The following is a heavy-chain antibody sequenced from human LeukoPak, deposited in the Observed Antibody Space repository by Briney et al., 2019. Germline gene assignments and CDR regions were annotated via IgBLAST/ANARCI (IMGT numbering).Heavy chain of an antibody. J-gene: IGHJ4*02. CDR1: GYTFNTYG. CDR2: ISPYNGNT. Sequence: LRASVKVSCKPSGYTFNTYGITWVRQAPGQGLEWMGWISPYNGNTNYAQKFQGRVTLTTDTSTSTAYMELRSLRSDDTAVYYCARGPHERSGYPDDWGQGTLVTVSS. CDR3: ARGPHERSGYPDD. D-gene: IGHD3-22*01. V-gene: IGHV1-18*01.